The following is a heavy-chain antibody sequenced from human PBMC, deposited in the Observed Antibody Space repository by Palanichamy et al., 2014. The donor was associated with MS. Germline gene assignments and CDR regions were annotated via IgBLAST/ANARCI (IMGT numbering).Heavy chain of an antibody. D-gene: IGHD1-26*01. CDR3: ARDLDSGSYPSDY. Sequence: EVQLVESGGGLVKPGGSLRLSCAASGFTSSSYSMNWVRQAPGKGLEWVSSISSSSSYIYYADSVKGRFTISRDNAKNSLYLQMNSLRAEDTAVYYCARDLDSGSYPSDYWGQGTLVTVSS. J-gene: IGHJ4*02. CDR2: ISSSSSYI. V-gene: IGHV3-21*01. CDR1: GFTSSSYS.